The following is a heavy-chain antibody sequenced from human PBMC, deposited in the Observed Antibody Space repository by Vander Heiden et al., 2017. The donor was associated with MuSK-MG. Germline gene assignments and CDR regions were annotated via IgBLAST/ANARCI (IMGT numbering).Heavy chain of an antibody. D-gene: IGHD6-19*01. Sequence: QVQLVQTGAEVTKPGAFVPVSCEASAYTLPGTYMHWVRQARGQGLEWMGRINPNSGGTNYAQKCQGRVTMTRDTSISTADMELSRLRSDETAVDYCARVDSSGGYSTGLAVDYWGQGTLVTVS. CDR2: INPNSGGT. J-gene: IGHJ4*02. CDR1: AYTLPGTY. V-gene: IGHV1-2*06. CDR3: ARVDSSGGYSTGLAVDY.